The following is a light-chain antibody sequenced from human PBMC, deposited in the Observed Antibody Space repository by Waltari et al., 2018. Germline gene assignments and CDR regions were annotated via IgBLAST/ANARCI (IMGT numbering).Light chain of an antibody. V-gene: IGKV1-16*01. CDR1: QGINNY. CDR3: QQYNYDPIT. Sequence: DIHMTQSPSSLSASVGARFAITCRAGQGINNYLAVFQQKPGKAPKSLISAASSLQNGVPLRFSGNRSGTDFTLTISSLQPEEFATYYCQQYNYDPITFGQGTNLEIK. CDR2: AAS. J-gene: IGKJ2*01.